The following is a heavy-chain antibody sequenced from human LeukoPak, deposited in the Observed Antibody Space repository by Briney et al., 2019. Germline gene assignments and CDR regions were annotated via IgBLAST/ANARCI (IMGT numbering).Heavy chain of an antibody. CDR1: GFTFSSYS. Sequence: GGSLRLSCAASGFTFSSYSMNWVRQAPGKGLEWVSSISSSSSYIYYADSVKGRFTISRDNAKNSLYLQMNSLRAEDTGLYYCARDRRLTFGGVIVPFDYWGQGTPVTVSS. CDR3: ARDRRLTFGGVIVPFDY. D-gene: IGHD3-16*02. V-gene: IGHV3-21*01. J-gene: IGHJ4*02. CDR2: ISSSSSYI.